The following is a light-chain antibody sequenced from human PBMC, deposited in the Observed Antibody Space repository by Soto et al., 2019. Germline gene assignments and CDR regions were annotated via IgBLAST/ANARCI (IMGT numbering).Light chain of an antibody. Sequence: DIVLTQSPGTLSLSPGEKATLSCGASQSVSTTHLAWYQQRPGQAPRLLMSTASTRATGIPDRFSGSGSGTDFTLTISGMEYEDFPVYYCQQFAHTPWTFGQGTKV. V-gene: IGKV3-20*01. CDR2: TAS. CDR1: QSVSTTH. CDR3: QQFAHTPWT. J-gene: IGKJ1*01.